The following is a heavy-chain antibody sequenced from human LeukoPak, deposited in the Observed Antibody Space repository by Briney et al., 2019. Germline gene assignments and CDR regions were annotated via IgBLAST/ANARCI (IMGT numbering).Heavy chain of an antibody. Sequence: PGGSLRLSCAASGFTFSSYAMSWVRQAPGKGLEWVSAISGSGGSTYYADSVKGRFTISRDNAKNSLYLQMNSLRAEDTAVYYCARFNYYYYYMDVWGKGTTVTVSS. CDR2: ISGSGGST. CDR3: ARFNYYYYYMDV. CDR1: GFTFSSYA. V-gene: IGHV3-23*01. J-gene: IGHJ6*03.